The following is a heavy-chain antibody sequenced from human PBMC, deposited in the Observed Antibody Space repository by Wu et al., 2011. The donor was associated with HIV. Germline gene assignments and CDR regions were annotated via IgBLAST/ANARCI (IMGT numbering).Heavy chain of an antibody. CDR2: INPNSGGT. V-gene: IGHV1-2*02. J-gene: IGHJ6*02. CDR3: GEIICISSGCYENHYYGMDV. D-gene: IGHD2-2*01. Sequence: QVQLVQSGAEVKKPGASVKVSCKASGYTFTDYYMQWVRQAPGQGLEWMGWINPNSGGTNYAQKFQGRVAMTRDTSISTAYMELSRLRSDDTAVYFCGEIICISSGCYENHYYGMDVWGQGTTVTVS. CDR1: GYTFTDYY.